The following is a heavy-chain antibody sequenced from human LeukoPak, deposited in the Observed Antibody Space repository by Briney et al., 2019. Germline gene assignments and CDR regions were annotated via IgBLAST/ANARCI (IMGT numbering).Heavy chain of an antibody. V-gene: IGHV4-31*03. CDR2: IYYTGST. D-gene: IGHD3-22*01. Sequence: SQTLSLTCTVSGGSISSGGYFWSWIRQHPGKDLEWIGYIYYTGSTYYNPSLKSRVAMSLDTSKNQFSLKLSSVTAADTAVYYCASAARGYLYYFDYWGQGTLVTVSP. CDR3: ASAARGYLYYFDY. J-gene: IGHJ4*02. CDR1: GGSISSGGYF.